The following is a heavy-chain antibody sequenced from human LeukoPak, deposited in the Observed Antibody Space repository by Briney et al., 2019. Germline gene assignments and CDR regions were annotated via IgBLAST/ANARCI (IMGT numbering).Heavy chain of an antibody. CDR3: ARSARGYYYYYMDV. V-gene: IGHV1-69*05. CDR1: GGTFSSYA. CDR2: IIPIFGTA. Sequence: ASVKVSCKASGGTFSSYAISWVRQAPGQGLEWMGGIIPIFGTANYAQKFQGRVTITTDESTSTAYMELSSLRSEDTAVYYCARSARGYYYYYMDVWGKGTTVTVSS. J-gene: IGHJ6*03.